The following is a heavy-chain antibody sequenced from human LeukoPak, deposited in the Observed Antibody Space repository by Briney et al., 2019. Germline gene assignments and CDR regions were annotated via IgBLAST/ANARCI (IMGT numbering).Heavy chain of an antibody. J-gene: IGHJ4*02. V-gene: IGHV1-46*01. CDR3: ATITPGESNNYFDY. CDR1: GYTFTTYY. D-gene: IGHD3-16*01. Sequence: GASVKVSCKASGYTFTTYYMHWVRQAPGQGLEWMGMINPSGGNTTYAQKFQGRVTMTRDTSTSTVYMKLSSLRSEDTAVYYCATITPGESNNYFDYWGQGTLVTVSS. CDR2: INPSGGNT.